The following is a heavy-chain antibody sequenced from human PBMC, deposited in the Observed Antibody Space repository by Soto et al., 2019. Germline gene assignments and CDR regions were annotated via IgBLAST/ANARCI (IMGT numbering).Heavy chain of an antibody. Sequence: TLSLTCTVSGGSISSGGYYWSWIRQHPGKGLEWIGYISNSGSTYYNPSLRSRVTISVDASKNQFSLHLNSVTPEDTAVYYCAGTTSLQWYYMDVWDKGTTVTVSS. J-gene: IGHJ6*03. D-gene: IGHD1-7*01. V-gene: IGHV4-31*03. CDR3: AGTTSLQWYYMDV. CDR1: GGSISSGGYY. CDR2: ISNSGST.